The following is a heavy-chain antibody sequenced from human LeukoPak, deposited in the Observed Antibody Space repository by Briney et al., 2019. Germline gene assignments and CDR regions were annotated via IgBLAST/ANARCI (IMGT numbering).Heavy chain of an antibody. Sequence: ASVKVSCKASGYTFTSYYMHWVRQAPGQGLEWMGLINPTGGSTGYAQKLQGRVTMTTDTSTSTAYMELRSLRSDDTAVYYCAHRYCSSTSCYWNAFDIWGQGTMVTVSS. CDR1: GYTFTSYY. D-gene: IGHD2-2*01. V-gene: IGHV1-46*01. CDR2: INPTGGST. CDR3: AHRYCSSTSCYWNAFDI. J-gene: IGHJ3*02.